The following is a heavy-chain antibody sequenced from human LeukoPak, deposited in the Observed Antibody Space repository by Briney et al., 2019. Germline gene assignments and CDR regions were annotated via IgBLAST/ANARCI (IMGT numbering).Heavy chain of an antibody. Sequence: GESLKISCKGSGYSFTSYWIGWVRQMPGKGLEWMGIIYPGDSDTRYSPSFQGQVTISADKSISTAYLQWSSLKASDTAMYYCASTTLLAAAGTWAFDIWGQGTMVTVSS. J-gene: IGHJ3*02. CDR1: GYSFTSYW. D-gene: IGHD6-13*01. CDR2: IYPGDSDT. V-gene: IGHV5-51*01. CDR3: ASTTLLAAAGTWAFDI.